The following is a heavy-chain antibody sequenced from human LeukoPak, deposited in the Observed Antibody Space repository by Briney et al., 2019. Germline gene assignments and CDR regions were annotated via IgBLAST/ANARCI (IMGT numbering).Heavy chain of an antibody. J-gene: IGHJ3*02. D-gene: IGHD5-18*01. CDR3: ARDLKGVPAAANVDTAMVTNAFDI. Sequence: PSETLSLTCTVSGGSITTYYWSWIRQPAGKGLEWIGRIYTSGSTNYNPSLKSRVTISVNTSKNQFSLKLSSVTAADTAVYYCARDLKGVPAAANVDTAMVTNAFDIWGQGTMVTVSS. CDR1: GGSITTYY. V-gene: IGHV4-4*07. CDR2: IYTSGST.